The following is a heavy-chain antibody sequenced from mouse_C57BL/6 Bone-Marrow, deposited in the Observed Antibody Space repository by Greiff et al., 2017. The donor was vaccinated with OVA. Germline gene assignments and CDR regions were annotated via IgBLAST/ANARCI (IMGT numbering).Heavy chain of an antibody. Sequence: VQVVESGAELARPGASVKLSCKASGYTFTSYGISWVKQRTGRGLEWIGEIYPRSGNTYYNEKFKGKATLTADKSSSTAYMELRSLTSEDAAVYVCAGAQADYWGQGTTLTVSS. J-gene: IGHJ2*01. V-gene: IGHV1-81*01. CDR3: AGAQADY. CDR2: IYPRSGNT. CDR1: GYTFTSYG. D-gene: IGHD3-2*02.